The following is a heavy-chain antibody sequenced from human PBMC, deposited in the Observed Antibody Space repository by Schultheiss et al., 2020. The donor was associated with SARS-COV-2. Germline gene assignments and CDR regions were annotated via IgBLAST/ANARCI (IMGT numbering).Heavy chain of an antibody. D-gene: IGHD5-12*01. Sequence: GGSLRLSCAASGVTFNNYAMSWVRQAPGKGLEWVASISGSGGTTYYADSVKGRFTISRDSSKNTLFLQMNSLRVEDTAIYYCAKKSGSGFTYYFVYWGQGTLVTVSS. CDR3: AKKSGSGFTYYFVY. CDR1: GVTFNNYA. V-gene: IGHV3-23*01. J-gene: IGHJ4*02. CDR2: ISGSGGTT.